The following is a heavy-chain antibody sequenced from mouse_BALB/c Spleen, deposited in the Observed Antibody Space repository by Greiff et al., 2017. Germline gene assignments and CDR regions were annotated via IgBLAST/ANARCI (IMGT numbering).Heavy chain of an antibody. D-gene: IGHD2-4*01. J-gene: IGHJ3*01. CDR1: GDSITSGY. CDR3: ARGTGYDYEAPFAY. CDR2: ISYSGST. Sequence: VQLKESGPSLVKPSQTLSLTCSVTGDSITSGYWNWIRKFPGNKLEYMGYISYSGSTYYNPSLKSRISITRDTSKNQYYLQLNSVTTEDTATYYCARGTGYDYEAPFAYWGQGTLVTVSA. V-gene: IGHV3-8*02.